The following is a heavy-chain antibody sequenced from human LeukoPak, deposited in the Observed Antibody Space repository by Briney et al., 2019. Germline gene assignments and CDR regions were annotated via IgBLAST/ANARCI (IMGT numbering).Heavy chain of an antibody. CDR3: VRDQGPGNYGDYLGDAFDI. Sequence: SETLSLTCTVSGGSISSGGYYWSWIRQHPGKGLEWIGYIYYSGSTYYNPSLKSRVTISVDTSKNQFSLKLSSVTAADTAVYYCVRDQGPGNYGDYLGDAFDIWGQGTMVTVSS. D-gene: IGHD4-17*01. V-gene: IGHV4-31*03. J-gene: IGHJ3*02. CDR2: IYYSGST. CDR1: GGSISSGGYY.